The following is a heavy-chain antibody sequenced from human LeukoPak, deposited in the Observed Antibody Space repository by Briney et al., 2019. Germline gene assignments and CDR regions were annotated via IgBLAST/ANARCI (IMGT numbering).Heavy chain of an antibody. CDR2: ISGYNGNT. D-gene: IGHD3-16*01. CDR1: GYTFTNYG. J-gene: IGHJ4*02. CDR3: ARDWGQTDSPLDY. V-gene: IGHV1-18*01. Sequence: ASVKVSCKASGYTFTNYGISWVRQAPGQGLEWMGWISGYNGNTNYAQKFQGRVTMTTDTPTTTAFMELRSLRSDDTAVYYCARDWGQTDSPLDYWGQGTLVTVSS.